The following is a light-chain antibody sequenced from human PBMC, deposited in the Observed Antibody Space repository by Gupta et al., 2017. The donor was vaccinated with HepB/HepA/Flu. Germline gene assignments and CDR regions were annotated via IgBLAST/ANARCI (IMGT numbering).Light chain of an antibody. CDR2: DAS. CDR3: HQRSNWPPN. CDR1: QTVNTY. J-gene: IGKJ5*01. V-gene: IGKV3-11*01. Sequence: IVLTQSPATLSLSPGERATLSCRASQTVNTYLAWYQQKPGQPPRLLIYDASKRATDIPDRFSGSGFGTDFTLTIISLEPEDSAVYFCHQRSNWPPNFGQGTRLEIK.